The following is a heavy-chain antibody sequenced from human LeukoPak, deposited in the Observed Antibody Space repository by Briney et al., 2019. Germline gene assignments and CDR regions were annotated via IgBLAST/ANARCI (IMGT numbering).Heavy chain of an antibody. Sequence: GASVKVSCKASGYTFTGYYMHWVRQATGQGLEWMGWMNPNNGDTAYAQRFQGRVTMTRDTSINTAYMELSSLSSEDTAVFYCARRYSSGWYGGSSDAFDIWGQGTLVTVSA. CDR2: MNPNNGDT. J-gene: IGHJ3*02. CDR1: GYTFTGYY. CDR3: ARRYSSGWYGGSSDAFDI. D-gene: IGHD6-19*01. V-gene: IGHV1-8*02.